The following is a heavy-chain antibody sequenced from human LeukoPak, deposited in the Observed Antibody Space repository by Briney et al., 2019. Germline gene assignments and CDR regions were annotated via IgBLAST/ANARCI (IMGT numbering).Heavy chain of an antibody. D-gene: IGHD3-10*01. CDR3: ARDPGSGSPWGAFDI. CDR1: GFTFSSYW. Sequence: PGGSLRLSCAASGFTFSSYWMHWVRQAPGKGLVWVSHIHSDEITTAYADSVKGRFTISRDNTKNMLYLQLNSLRVEDTAVYYCARDPGSGSPWGAFDIWGQGTMVAVPS. J-gene: IGHJ3*02. CDR2: IHSDEITT. V-gene: IGHV3-74*01.